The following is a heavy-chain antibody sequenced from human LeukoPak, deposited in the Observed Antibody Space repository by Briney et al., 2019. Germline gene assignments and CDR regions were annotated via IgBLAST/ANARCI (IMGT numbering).Heavy chain of an antibody. Sequence: GASVKVSCKASGYTFSGYYMHWVRQAPGPGLEWMGWINPNSGGTNYAQKFQGRVTMTRDTSIDTAYMELSRLRSDDTAVYYCARDLARTRYNWNRWFDPWGQGTLVTVSS. CDR1: GYTFSGYY. CDR2: INPNSGGT. J-gene: IGHJ5*02. V-gene: IGHV1-2*02. D-gene: IGHD1-1*01. CDR3: ARDLARTRYNWNRWFDP.